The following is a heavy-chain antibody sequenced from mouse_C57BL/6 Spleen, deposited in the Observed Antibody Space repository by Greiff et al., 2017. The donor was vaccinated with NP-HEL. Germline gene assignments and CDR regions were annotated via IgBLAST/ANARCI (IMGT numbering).Heavy chain of an antibody. CDR3: ARNWGYYFDY. CDR1: GYTFTSYW. J-gene: IGHJ2*01. D-gene: IGHD4-1*01. V-gene: IGHV1-50*01. Sequence: VQLQQSGAELVKPGASVKLSCKASGYTFTSYWMQWVKQRPGQGLEWIGEIDPSDSYTNYNQTFKGKATLTVDTSSSTAYMQLSSLTSEDSAVYYCARNWGYYFDYWGQGTTLTVSS. CDR2: IDPSDSYT.